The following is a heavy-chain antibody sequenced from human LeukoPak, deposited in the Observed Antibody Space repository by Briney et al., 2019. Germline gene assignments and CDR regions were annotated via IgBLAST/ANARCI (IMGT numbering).Heavy chain of an antibody. Sequence: SETLSLTCTVSGGSISTYYWNWIRQPPGKGLEWIGYIYYSGSTNYNPSLKSRVTISVDTSKKQFSLKLNSVTAADTAVYYCARSGGYSSSWSIWGQGTLVTVSS. D-gene: IGHD6-13*01. J-gene: IGHJ4*02. CDR1: GGSISTYY. CDR3: ARSGGYSSSWSI. CDR2: IYYSGST. V-gene: IGHV4-59*01.